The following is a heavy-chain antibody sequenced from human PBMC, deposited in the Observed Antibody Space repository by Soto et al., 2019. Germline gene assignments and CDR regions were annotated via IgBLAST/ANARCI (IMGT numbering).Heavy chain of an antibody. J-gene: IGHJ6*02. V-gene: IGHV1-69*13. CDR2: IIPIFGTA. CDR3: ARAALWDIVVVPAAAYYYYGMDV. Sequence: SVPVSCKASGGTIRIYAIIWVRQNTGQGLEWMGGIIPIFGTANYAQKFQGRVTITADESTSTAYMELSSLRSEDTAVYYCARAALWDIVVVPAAAYYYYGMDVWGQGTTVTVSS. CDR1: GGTIRIYA. D-gene: IGHD2-2*01.